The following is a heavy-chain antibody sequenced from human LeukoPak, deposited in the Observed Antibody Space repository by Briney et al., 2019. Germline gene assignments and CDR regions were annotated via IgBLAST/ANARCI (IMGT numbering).Heavy chain of an antibody. J-gene: IGHJ4*02. Sequence: ASVKVSCKASGYTFSSYGISWVRQAPGQGLEWMGWISAYNGNTKYAQKLQGRMTMTTDTSTSTTYMELRSLRSDDTAVYYCARGRGYCSSTSCRRGIFDYWGQGTLVTVSS. D-gene: IGHD2-2*01. CDR1: GYTFSSYG. V-gene: IGHV1-18*01. CDR2: ISAYNGNT. CDR3: ARGRGYCSSTSCRRGIFDY.